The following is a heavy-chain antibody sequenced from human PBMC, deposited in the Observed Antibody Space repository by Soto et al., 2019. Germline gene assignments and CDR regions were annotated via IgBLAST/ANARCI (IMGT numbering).Heavy chain of an antibody. CDR1: GYTFTSYD. CDR2: MNPNSGNT. D-gene: IGHD6-19*01. CDR3: ARGSLGSGWYYYYCGMDV. V-gene: IGHV1-8*01. J-gene: IGHJ6*02. Sequence: ASVKVSCKASGYTFTSYDINWVRQATGQGLEGMGWMNPNSGNTSYAQKFQGRVSMTRNTSISTAYMELSSLRSEDTAVYYCARGSLGSGWYYYYCGMDVWGQGTTVTVSS.